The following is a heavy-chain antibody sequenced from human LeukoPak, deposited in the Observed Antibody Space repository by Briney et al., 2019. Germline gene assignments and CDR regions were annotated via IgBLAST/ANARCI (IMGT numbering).Heavy chain of an antibody. J-gene: IGHJ4*02. CDR2: VSGGGNNT. CDR3: AKEMFSTWYGGYYFDY. CDR1: GFTFSSYA. D-gene: IGHD6-13*01. Sequence: GSLRLSCTGSGFTFSSYAMTWVRQAPGKGLEWVSSVSGGGNNTYTADSVKGRFTISRDNSKNTLYLQMNSLRAEDTAVYYCAKEMFSTWYGGYYFDYWGQGTLVTVSS. V-gene: IGHV3-23*01.